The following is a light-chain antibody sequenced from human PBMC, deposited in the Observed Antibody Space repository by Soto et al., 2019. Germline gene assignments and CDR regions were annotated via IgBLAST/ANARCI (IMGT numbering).Light chain of an antibody. V-gene: IGLV2-23*02. J-gene: IGLJ1*01. CDR1: SSDVGSYNL. Sequence: QSALTQPASVSGAPGQSITISCTGTSSDVGSYNLVSWYQQHPGKAPKLMIYEVSKRPSGVSNRFSGSKSGNTASLTIFGLQAEDDSYYYCCSYAGSSLYVFGTGTKLTVL. CDR2: EVS. CDR3: CSYAGSSLYV.